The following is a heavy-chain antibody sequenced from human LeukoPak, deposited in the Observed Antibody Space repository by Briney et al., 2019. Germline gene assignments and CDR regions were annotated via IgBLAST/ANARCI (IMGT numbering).Heavy chain of an antibody. V-gene: IGHV3-23*01. CDR2: ISDSGGST. Sequence: GGSLRLSCAVSGITLNNYGMTWVRQAPGKGLEWVAGISDSGGSTKYADSVKGRFTISRDNLKNTLYLQMNSLRAEDTAVYFCAKRGVVIRVILVGFHKEAYYFESWGQGALVTVSS. D-gene: IGHD3/OR15-3a*01. J-gene: IGHJ4*02. CDR1: GITLNNYG. CDR3: AKRGVVIRVILVGFHKEAYYFES.